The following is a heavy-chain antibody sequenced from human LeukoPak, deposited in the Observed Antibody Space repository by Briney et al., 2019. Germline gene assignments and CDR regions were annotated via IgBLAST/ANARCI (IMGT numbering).Heavy chain of an antibody. CDR3: ARVGVRTLDY. CDR2: ISSSSSYI. D-gene: IGHD2-8*01. Sequence: GGSLRLSCAASGFTFGSYSMNWVRQAPGKGLEWVSSISSSSSYIYYADSVKGRSTISRDNAKNSLYLQMNSLRAEDTAVYYCARVGVRTLDYWGQGTLVTVSS. V-gene: IGHV3-21*01. CDR1: GFTFGSYS. J-gene: IGHJ4*02.